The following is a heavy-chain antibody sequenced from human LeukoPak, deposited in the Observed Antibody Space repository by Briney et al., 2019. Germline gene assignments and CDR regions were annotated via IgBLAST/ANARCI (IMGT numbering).Heavy chain of an antibody. J-gene: IGHJ5*02. D-gene: IGHD4-11*01. CDR1: GGSISSYY. CDR2: IYYSGST. Sequence: NASETLSLTCTVSGGSISSYYWSWIRQPPGKGLEWIGYIYYSGSTNYNPSLKSRVTISVDTSKNQFSLKLSSVTAADTAVYYCARATVGSWFDPWGQGTLVTVSS. V-gene: IGHV4-59*01. CDR3: ARATVGSWFDP.